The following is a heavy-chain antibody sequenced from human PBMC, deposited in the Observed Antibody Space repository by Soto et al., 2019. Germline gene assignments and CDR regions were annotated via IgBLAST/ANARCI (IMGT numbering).Heavy chain of an antibody. J-gene: IGHJ6*02. CDR1: GFTFSSYA. V-gene: IGHV3-23*01. CDR2: IIDSGGST. CDR3: GKGRSYYYSYGVDV. Sequence: GGSLRLSCAASGFTFSSYAMHWVRQAPGEGLEWVSDIIDSGGSTYYADAVKGRFTISRDNSKSTLYLQMNSLGAEDTAVYYCGKGRSYYYSYGVDVWGQGTTVTVSS. D-gene: IGHD1-26*01.